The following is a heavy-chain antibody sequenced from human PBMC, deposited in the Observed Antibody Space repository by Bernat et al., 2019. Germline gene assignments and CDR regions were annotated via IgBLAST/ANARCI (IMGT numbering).Heavy chain of an antibody. D-gene: IGHD6-19*01. J-gene: IGHJ6*03. CDR1: GGSVSSGSYY. CDR2: IYYSGST. Sequence: QVQLQESGPGLVKPSETLSLTCTVSGGSVSSGSYYWSWIRQPPGKGLEWIGYIYYSGSTNYNPSLKSRVTISVDTSKNQFSLKLSSVTAADTAVYYYARGAMAGANYYYYYMDVWGKGTTVTVSS. V-gene: IGHV4-61*01. CDR3: ARGAMAGANYYYYYMDV.